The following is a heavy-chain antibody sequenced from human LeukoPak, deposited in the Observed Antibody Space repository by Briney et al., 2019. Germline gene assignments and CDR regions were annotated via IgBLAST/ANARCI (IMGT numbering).Heavy chain of an antibody. CDR1: GGSISSGGYY. J-gene: IGHJ5*02. CDR2: IYYSGST. D-gene: IGHD2-2*03. Sequence: SETLSLTCTVSGGSISSGGYYWSWIRQHPGKGLEWIGYIYYSGSTYYNPSLKSRVTISVDTSKNQFSLKLSSVTAADTAVYYCARDADGYCSSTSCSNWFDPWGQGTLVTVSS. V-gene: IGHV4-31*03. CDR3: ARDADGYCSSTSCSNWFDP.